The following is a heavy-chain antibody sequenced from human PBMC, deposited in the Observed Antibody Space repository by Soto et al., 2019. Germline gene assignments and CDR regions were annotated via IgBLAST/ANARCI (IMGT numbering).Heavy chain of an antibody. CDR2: IYHGGST. J-gene: IGHJ6*02. CDR3: ARDYGGNTYNYGMDV. V-gene: IGHV4-4*02. CDR1: GGSIISGNW. Sequence: QVQLQESGPGLVKPSGTLSLTCAVSGGSIISGNWWSWVRQPPGKGLEWIGEIYHGGSTNYNPSLKSRVTISVDQSKSQFSLNLSSVTAADTAVYYCARDYGGNTYNYGMDVWGQGTTVTVSS. D-gene: IGHD4-17*01.